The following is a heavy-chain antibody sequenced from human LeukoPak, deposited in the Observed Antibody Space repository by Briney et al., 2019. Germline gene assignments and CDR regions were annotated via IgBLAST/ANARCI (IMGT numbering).Heavy chain of an antibody. D-gene: IGHD5-18*01. CDR2: ISGSGGST. V-gene: IGHV3-23*01. J-gene: IGHJ6*03. CDR3: ARDGYSYGSGLNYYYYYYMDV. Sequence: GGSLRLSCAASGFTFSNYAMSWVRQAPGKGLEWVSAISGSGGSTYYADSVKGRFTISRDNAKNSLYLQMNSLRAEDTAVYYCARDGYSYGSGLNYYYYYYMDVWGKGTTVTVSS. CDR1: GFTFSNYA.